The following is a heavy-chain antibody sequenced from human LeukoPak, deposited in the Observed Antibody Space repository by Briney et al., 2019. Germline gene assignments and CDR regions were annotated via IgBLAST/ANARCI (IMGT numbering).Heavy chain of an antibody. Sequence: PGGSLRLSCAASGFTVSSYWMHWVRQVPGKGLVWVSRINTDETYTNYADSVKGRVTISRDTAKNTLYLQMNSLRAEDTAVYYCASGNLGADYWGQGTLVTVSS. J-gene: IGHJ4*02. CDR3: ASGNLGADY. D-gene: IGHD1-14*01. CDR1: GFTVSSYW. V-gene: IGHV3-74*01. CDR2: INTDETYT.